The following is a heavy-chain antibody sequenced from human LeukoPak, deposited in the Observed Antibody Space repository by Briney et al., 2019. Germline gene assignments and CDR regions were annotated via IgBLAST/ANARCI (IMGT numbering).Heavy chain of an antibody. CDR2: ISSSGSTI. CDR3: ARQPTAVTTDYYYYGMDV. D-gene: IGHD4-17*01. Sequence: GGSLRLSCAASGFTFSDYYMSWIRQAPGKGLERVSYISSSGSTIYYADSVKGRFTISRDNAKKSLYLQMNSLRAEDTAVYYCARQPTAVTTDYYYYGMDVWGQGTTVTVSS. CDR1: GFTFSDYY. J-gene: IGHJ6*02. V-gene: IGHV3-11*01.